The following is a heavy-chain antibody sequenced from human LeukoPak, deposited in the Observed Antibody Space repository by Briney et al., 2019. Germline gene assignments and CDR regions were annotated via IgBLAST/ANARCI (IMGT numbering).Heavy chain of an antibody. J-gene: IGHJ4*02. V-gene: IGHV3-30*04. CDR1: GFTFSTYN. Sequence: GGSLRLSCAASGFTFSTYNIHWVRQAPGKGLEWVAVISYDGSDKYYADSVRGRFTISRDSSKNTLYLQVNSLRPEDTAVYYCARSHSPRPGVAVAGYGGYFDYWGQGTLVTVSS. CDR3: ARSHSPRPGVAVAGYGGYFDY. D-gene: IGHD6-19*01. CDR2: ISYDGSDK.